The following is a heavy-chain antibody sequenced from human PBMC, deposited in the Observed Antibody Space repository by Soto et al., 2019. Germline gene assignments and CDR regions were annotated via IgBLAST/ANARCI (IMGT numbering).Heavy chain of an antibody. V-gene: IGHV4-34*01. CDR3: ARGHRRRTGTHYYGMDV. J-gene: IGHJ6*02. Sequence: SETRCLTCAVDGGSFSGYYWSWIRQTPGKGLEWIGEINHSGSTNYNPSLKSRVTISVDTSKNQFSLKLSSVTAADTAVYYCARGHRRRTGTHYYGMDVWGQGTTVTVSS. D-gene: IGHD1-1*01. CDR2: INHSGST. CDR1: GGSFSGYY.